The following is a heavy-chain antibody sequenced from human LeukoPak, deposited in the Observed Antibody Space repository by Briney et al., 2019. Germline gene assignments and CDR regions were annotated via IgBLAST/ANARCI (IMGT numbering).Heavy chain of an antibody. CDR2: VLPISVTA. J-gene: IGHJ3*02. CDR3: ASMGGAFDI. D-gene: IGHD2-15*01. Sequence: GASVKVSCKASGGTFTSHTLIWVRQAPGQGLEWMGGVLPISVTANYAQTFQGRVTITTDESTSTAYMELSSLRSEDTAVYYCASMGGAFDIWGQGTMVTVSS. CDR1: GGTFTSHT. V-gene: IGHV1-69*05.